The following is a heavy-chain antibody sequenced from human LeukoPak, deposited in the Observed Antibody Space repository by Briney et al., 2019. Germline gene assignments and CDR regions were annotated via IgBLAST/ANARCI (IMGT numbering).Heavy chain of an antibody. CDR2: ISSSSDTI. V-gene: IGHV3-48*02. CDR1: GFTFSSYS. CDR3: ARDNLAPYWYFDL. Sequence: GGSLRLSCAASGFTFSSYSMNWVRKAPGKRLEWVSYISSSSDTIYYADSVKGRFTISRDNAKNSLFLQMNSLRDEDTALYYCARDNLAPYWYFDLWGRGTLVTVSS. D-gene: IGHD1-14*01. J-gene: IGHJ2*01.